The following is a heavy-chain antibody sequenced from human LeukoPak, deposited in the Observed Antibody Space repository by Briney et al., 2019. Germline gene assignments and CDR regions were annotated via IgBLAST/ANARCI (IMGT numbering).Heavy chain of an antibody. Sequence: SETLSLTCIVSGGSISSGGYYWSWIRQHPGKGLEWIGYIYYSGSTHYNPSLKSRVTISVDTSKNQLSLKLSSVTAADTAVYYCATSKDFWSGYYSWFDPWGQGTLVTVSS. CDR2: IYYSGST. CDR1: GGSISSGGYY. CDR3: ATSKDFWSGYYSWFDP. J-gene: IGHJ5*02. V-gene: IGHV4-31*03. D-gene: IGHD3-3*01.